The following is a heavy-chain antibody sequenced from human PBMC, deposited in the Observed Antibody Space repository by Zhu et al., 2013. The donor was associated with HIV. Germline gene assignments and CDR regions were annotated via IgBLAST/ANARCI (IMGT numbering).Heavy chain of an antibody. V-gene: IGHV1-69-2*01. Sequence: DVHLVQSGAEVKKPGATVTISCKVSGYTFTDYYIHWVQQAPVRGLEWVGLVDPEDGETTYAENFRDRVTIIADTSISTVYMQLRSLRPEDTGIYYCAIGVSPWGQGPKSP. J-gene: IGHJ5*02. CDR1: GYTFTDYY. CDR3: AIGVSP. CDR2: VDPEDGET.